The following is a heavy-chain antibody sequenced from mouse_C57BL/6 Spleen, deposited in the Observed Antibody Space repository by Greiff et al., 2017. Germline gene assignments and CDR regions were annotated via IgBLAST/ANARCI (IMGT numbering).Heavy chain of an antibody. CDR2: IDPSDSYT. V-gene: IGHV1-69*01. CDR1: GYTFTSYW. Sequence: VQLQQPGAELVMPGASVKLSCKASGYTFTSYWMHWVKQRPGQGLEWIGEIDPSDSYTNYNQKFKGKSTLTVDKSSSTAYMQLSSLTSEDSAVYYCASKPRNYDWYFDVWGTGTTVTVSS. J-gene: IGHJ1*03. D-gene: IGHD2-1*01. CDR3: ASKPRNYDWYFDV.